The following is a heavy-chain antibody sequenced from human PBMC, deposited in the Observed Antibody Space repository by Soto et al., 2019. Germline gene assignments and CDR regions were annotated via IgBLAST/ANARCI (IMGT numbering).Heavy chain of an antibody. CDR2: ISSSGSTI. Sequence: QVQLVESGGGLVKPGGSLRLSCAASGFTFSDYYMSWIRQAPGKGLALVSYISSSGSTIYYADSVKGRFTISRDNAKNSLYLQMNSLRAEDTAVYYCARDVESKYYYYYGMDVWGQGTTVTVSS. CDR1: GFTFSDYY. J-gene: IGHJ6*02. CDR3: ARDVESKYYYYYGMDV. V-gene: IGHV3-11*01.